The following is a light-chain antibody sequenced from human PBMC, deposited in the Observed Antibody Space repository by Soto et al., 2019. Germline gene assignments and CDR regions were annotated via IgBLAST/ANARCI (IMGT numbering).Light chain of an antibody. J-gene: IGLJ2*01. Sequence: QSVLTQSPSVSGAPGQRVTISCTGSSSNLGAGFEVHWYQHLPGTAPKLLIFGDNNRPSGVPDRFSGSKSGTSASLAITGLQAEDEADYYCQSYDSSLSAVVFGGGTQLTVL. CDR3: QSYDSSLSAVV. CDR1: SSNLGAGFE. CDR2: GDN. V-gene: IGLV1-40*01.